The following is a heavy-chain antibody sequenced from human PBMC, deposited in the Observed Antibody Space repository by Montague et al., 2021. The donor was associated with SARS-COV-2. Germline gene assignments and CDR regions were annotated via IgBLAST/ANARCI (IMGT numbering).Heavy chain of an antibody. J-gene: IGHJ6*02. CDR2: TYYRSKWYN. V-gene: IGHV6-1*01. CDR1: GDSVSSNSAT. D-gene: IGHD1-1*01. CDR3: TSGSEGNYNVMDV. Sequence: CAISGDSVSSNSATWNWVRQSPSRGLEWLGRTYYRSKWYNDYAVSVRGRVTINPDTSKNRFSLQLNSATPEDTAIYYCTSGSEGNYNVMDVWGQGTTVTVSS.